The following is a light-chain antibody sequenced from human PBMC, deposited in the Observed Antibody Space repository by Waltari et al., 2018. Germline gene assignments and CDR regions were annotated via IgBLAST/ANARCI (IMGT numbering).Light chain of an antibody. V-gene: IGKV2-28*01. CDR3: MQALQTPNT. CDR1: QSLLHSNGYNY. CDR2: LGS. J-gene: IGKJ2*01. Sequence: DIVMTQSPLSLPVTPGEPASISCRSSQSLLHSNGYNYLDWNLQKPGQSPQLLISLGSHRASGVPDRFSGSGSGTDFTLKISRVEAEDVGVYYCMQALQTPNTLGQGTTLEIK.